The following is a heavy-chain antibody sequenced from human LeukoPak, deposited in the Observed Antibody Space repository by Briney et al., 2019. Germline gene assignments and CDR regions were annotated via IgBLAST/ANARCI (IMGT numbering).Heavy chain of an antibody. D-gene: IGHD3-10*01. CDR1: GLTFSDAW. Sequence: GGSLRLSCAVSGLTFSDAWVSWVRQAPGRGLEWVGRIKSKGDGGTTDYAAPVKGRFTILRDDSKNTLYLQMNSLKTEDTAVYYCTRSLLWFGELPSNDAFDIWGQGTMVTVSS. J-gene: IGHJ3*02. CDR3: TRSLLWFGELPSNDAFDI. CDR2: IKSKGDGGTT. V-gene: IGHV3-15*01.